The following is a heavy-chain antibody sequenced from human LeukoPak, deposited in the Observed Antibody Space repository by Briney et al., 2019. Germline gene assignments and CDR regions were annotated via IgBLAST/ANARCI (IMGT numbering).Heavy chain of an antibody. CDR2: IRSKAYGGTT. CDR3: TTLYCSSTSCYYGDYFDY. J-gene: IGHJ4*02. CDR1: GFTFGDYA. D-gene: IGHD2-2*01. Sequence: PGGSLRLFCTASGFTFGDYAMSWVRQAPGKGLEWVGFIRSKAYGGTTEYAASVKGRFTISREDSKSIAYLQMNSLKTEDTAVYYCTTLYCSSTSCYYGDYFDYWGQGTLVTVSS. V-gene: IGHV3-49*04.